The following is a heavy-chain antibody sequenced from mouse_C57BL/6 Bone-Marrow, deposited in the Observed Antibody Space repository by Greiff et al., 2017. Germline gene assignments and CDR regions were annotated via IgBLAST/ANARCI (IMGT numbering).Heavy chain of an antibody. CDR1: GFTFSDAW. D-gene: IGHD1-1*01. Sequence: EVQVVESGGGLVQPGGSMKLSCAASGFTFSDAWMDWVRQSPEKGLEWVAEIRNKANNHATYYAESVKGRFTISSDDSKSSVYLQMNSLRAEDAGIYYCTRLWDFTTVVGGFDYWGQGTTLTVSS. CDR3: TRLWDFTTVVGGFDY. CDR2: IRNKANNHAT. J-gene: IGHJ2*01. V-gene: IGHV6-6*01.